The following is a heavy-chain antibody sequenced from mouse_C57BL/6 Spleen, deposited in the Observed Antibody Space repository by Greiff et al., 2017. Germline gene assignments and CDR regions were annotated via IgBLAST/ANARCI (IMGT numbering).Heavy chain of an antibody. J-gene: IGHJ2*01. CDR1: GYAFSSSW. Sequence: VHLVESGPELVKPGASVKISCKASGYAFSSSWMNWVKQRPGKGLEWIGRIYPGDGDTNYNGKFKGKATLTADKSSSTAYMQLSSLTSEDSAVYFCAREVVAPYYFDYWGQGTTLTVSS. CDR3: AREVVAPYYFDY. D-gene: IGHD1-1*01. V-gene: IGHV1-82*01. CDR2: IYPGDGDT.